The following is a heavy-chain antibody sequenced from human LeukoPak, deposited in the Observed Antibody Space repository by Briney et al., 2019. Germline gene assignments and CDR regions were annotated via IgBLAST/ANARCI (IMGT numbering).Heavy chain of an antibody. CDR3: AKDLALRFGESKGGENWFDP. D-gene: IGHD3-10*01. J-gene: IGHJ5*02. CDR1: GFTFSSYA. Sequence: PGGSLRLSCAASGFTFSSYAMSWVRQAPGKGLEWVSAISGSGGSTYYADSVKGRFTISRDNSKNTLYLQMNSLRAEDTAVYYCAKDLALRFGESKGGENWFDPWGQGTLVTVSS. CDR2: ISGSGGST. V-gene: IGHV3-23*01.